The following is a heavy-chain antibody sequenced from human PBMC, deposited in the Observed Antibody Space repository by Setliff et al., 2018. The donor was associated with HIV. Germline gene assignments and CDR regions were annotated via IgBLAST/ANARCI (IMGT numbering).Heavy chain of an antibody. D-gene: IGHD5-12*01. V-gene: IGHV4-59*11. CDR1: GGSISSHY. J-gene: IGHJ5*02. CDR3: TLTSRLDGYFDP. Sequence: PSETLSLTCTVSGGSISSHYWSWIRQAPGKGLEWIGTMYFRGNARNSPSLKSRGTISVDTSKNQFYLKLNSVTAADSAVYYCTLTSRLDGYFDPWGQGTLVTVSS. CDR2: MYFRGNA.